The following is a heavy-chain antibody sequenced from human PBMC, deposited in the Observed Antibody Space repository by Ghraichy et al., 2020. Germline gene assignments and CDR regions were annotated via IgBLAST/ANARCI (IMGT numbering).Heavy chain of an antibody. CDR2: INHSGST. CDR3: ARGRYYDFWSGYPWKNLIDAFDI. Sequence: SETLSLTCAVYGGSFSGYYWSWIRQPPGKGLEWIGEINHSGSTNYNPSLKSRVTISVDTSKNQFSLKLSSVTAADTAVYYCARGRYYDFWSGYPWKNLIDAFDIWGQGTMVTVSS. J-gene: IGHJ3*02. V-gene: IGHV4-34*01. D-gene: IGHD3-3*01. CDR1: GGSFSGYY.